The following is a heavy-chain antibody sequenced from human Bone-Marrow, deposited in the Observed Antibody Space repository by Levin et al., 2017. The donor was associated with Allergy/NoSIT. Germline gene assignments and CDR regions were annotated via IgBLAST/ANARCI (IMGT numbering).Heavy chain of an antibody. CDR1: SGSISSFY. Sequence: SETLSLICSVSSGSISSFYWTWLRQTPEKGLEWIGQVYYSGTTKYNPSLESRLIISVDTSKNQFSLKLRSVTAADTAVYYCVRGYFAQHIYFGFDVWGPGTTVIVSS. V-gene: IGHV4-59*01. CDR3: VRGYFAQHIYFGFDV. J-gene: IGHJ6*02. D-gene: IGHD3-9*01. CDR2: VYYSGTT.